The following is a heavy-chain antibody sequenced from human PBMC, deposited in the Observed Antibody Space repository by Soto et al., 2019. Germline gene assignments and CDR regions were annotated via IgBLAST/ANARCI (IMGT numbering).Heavy chain of an antibody. Sequence: ASVKVSCKASGYTFTSYYMHWVRQAPGQGLEWMGIINPSGGSTSYAQKFQGRVTMTRDTSTSTVYMELSSLRSEDTAVYYCASTYDSSGYRHDAFDIWGQGTMVTVSS. V-gene: IGHV1-46*01. CDR1: GYTFTSYY. J-gene: IGHJ3*02. CDR2: INPSGGST. D-gene: IGHD3-22*01. CDR3: ASTYDSSGYRHDAFDI.